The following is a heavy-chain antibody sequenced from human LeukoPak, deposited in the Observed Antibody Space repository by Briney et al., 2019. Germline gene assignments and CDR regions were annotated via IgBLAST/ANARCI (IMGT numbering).Heavy chain of an antibody. Sequence: PSETLSLTCTVSGYSISSGYYWGWIRQPPGKGLEWIGSIYHSGRTFYNPSLKRRVTISVDTSKNQFSLKLSSVTAADTAVYYCARQNTPLWFGELSQAPYYYMDVWGKGTTVTISS. CDR3: ARQNTPLWFGELSQAPYYYMDV. CDR1: GYSISSGYY. CDR2: IYHSGRT. D-gene: IGHD3-10*01. J-gene: IGHJ6*03. V-gene: IGHV4-38-2*02.